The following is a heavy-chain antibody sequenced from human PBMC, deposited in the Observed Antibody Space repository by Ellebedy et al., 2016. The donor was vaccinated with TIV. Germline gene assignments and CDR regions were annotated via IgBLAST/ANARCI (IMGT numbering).Heavy chain of an antibody. CDR1: GFTFSSYG. CDR3: ARASNGLDV. Sequence: GESLKISCAASGFTFSSYGMHWVRQATGKGLEWISAIGTAGDTYYSGSVKGRFTISRENAKNSLYLQMNSLKSGDTAVYYCARASNGLDVWGQGTTVTV. V-gene: IGHV3-13*01. J-gene: IGHJ6*02. CDR2: IGTAGDT.